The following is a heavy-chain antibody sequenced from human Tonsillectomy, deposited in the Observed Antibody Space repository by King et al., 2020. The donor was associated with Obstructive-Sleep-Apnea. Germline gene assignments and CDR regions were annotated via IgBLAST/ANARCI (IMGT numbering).Heavy chain of an antibody. D-gene: IGHD6-19*01. Sequence: VQLVESGGGLVQPGGSLRLSCAASGFTFSRYAMNWVRQAPGKGLEWVLTITAAEGRIDLADSVKGRFTISRDNSKNTLYLQMSSLRVEDTAIYYCAKDFSSGWYDYWGQGILVTVSS. V-gene: IGHV3-23*04. CDR3: AKDFSSGWYDY. CDR2: ITAAEGRI. CDR1: GFTFSRYA. J-gene: IGHJ4*02.